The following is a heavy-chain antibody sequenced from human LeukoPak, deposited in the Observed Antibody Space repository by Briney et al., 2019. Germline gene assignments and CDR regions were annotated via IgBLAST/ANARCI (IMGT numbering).Heavy chain of an antibody. D-gene: IGHD1-1*01. Sequence: SETLSLTCTVSGASISSGDYHWNWIRQPPGKGLEWIGSIYHSGSTYYNPSLKSRVTISVDTSKNQFSLKLSSVTAADTAVYYCARDPGTRVLGTWGQGTLVTVSS. V-gene: IGHV4-38-2*02. CDR2: IYHSGST. J-gene: IGHJ5*02. CDR1: GASISSGDYH. CDR3: ARDPGTRVLGT.